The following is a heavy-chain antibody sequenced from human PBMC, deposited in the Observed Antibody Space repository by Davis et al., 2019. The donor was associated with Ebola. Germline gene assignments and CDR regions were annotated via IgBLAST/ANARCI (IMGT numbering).Heavy chain of an antibody. V-gene: IGHV3-48*04. J-gene: IGHJ1*01. CDR2: ISSSGSTI. CDR1: GFTFSRYG. CDR3: AFYSSGWDVAEYFQH. Sequence: GGSLRLSCAASGFTFSRYGMHWIRQAPGKGLEWVSYISSSGSTIYYADSVKGRFTISRDNAKNSLYLQMNSLRAEDTAVYYCAFYSSGWDVAEYFQHWGQGTLVTVSS. D-gene: IGHD6-19*01.